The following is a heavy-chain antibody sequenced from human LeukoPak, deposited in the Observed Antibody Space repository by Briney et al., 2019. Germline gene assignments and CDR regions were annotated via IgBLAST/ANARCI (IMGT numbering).Heavy chain of an antibody. CDR3: ARDGYYYGSSGYYYPED. Sequence: PSETLSLTCTVSGGSISSGSYYWSWIRQPAGKGLEWIVRIYTSGSTNYNPSLKSRVTISVDTSKNQFSLMLSSVTAADTAVYYCARDGYYYGSSGYYYPEDWGQGTLVTVSS. V-gene: IGHV4-61*02. J-gene: IGHJ4*02. D-gene: IGHD3-22*01. CDR2: IYTSGST. CDR1: GGSISSGSYY.